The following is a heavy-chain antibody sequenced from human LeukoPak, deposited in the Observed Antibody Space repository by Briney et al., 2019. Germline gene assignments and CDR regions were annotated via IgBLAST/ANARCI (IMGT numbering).Heavy chain of an antibody. V-gene: IGHV3-23*01. Sequence: GGSLRLSCAASGFTFSNSWMHWVRQAPGKGLEWVSGISPGGEITYYVDSVKGRFTISRDNSKNTVSLQMHGLRAEDTATYYCAKDNGWLHYCHWGQGTLVTVSS. CDR2: ISPGGEIT. CDR3: AKDNGWLHYCH. CDR1: GFTFSNSW. J-gene: IGHJ4*02. D-gene: IGHD5-24*01.